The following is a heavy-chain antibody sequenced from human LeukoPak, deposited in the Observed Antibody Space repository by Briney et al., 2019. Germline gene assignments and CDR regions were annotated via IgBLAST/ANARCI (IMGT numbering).Heavy chain of an antibody. CDR2: ISGSGGGT. D-gene: IGHD5-24*01. CDR3: ARGNFRRGGYNFDY. J-gene: IGHJ4*02. Sequence: PVRCLILCCAASGLAFRNYAMSWVREAPGKALDWVSAISGSGGGTYYADSVKGRFTISRDNSENMLYLEMNSLRAEDTAVFYCARGNFRRGGYNFDYWGPGTLVTVSS. CDR1: GLAFRNYA. V-gene: IGHV3-23*01.